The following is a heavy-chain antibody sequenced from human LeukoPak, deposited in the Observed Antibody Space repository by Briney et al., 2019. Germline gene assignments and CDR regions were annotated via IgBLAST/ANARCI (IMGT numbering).Heavy chain of an antibody. CDR2: ISSSSSTT. CDR1: GFTFSSYE. V-gene: IGHV3-48*03. CDR3: ARARGEWPVVFDY. Sequence: GGSLKLSCEASGFTFSSYEMNWVRQAPGKGLEWVSYISSSSSTTYYADSVKGRFTISRDNAKNSLYLQMNSLRAEDTAVYYCARARGEWPVVFDYWGQGTLVTVCS. J-gene: IGHJ4*02. D-gene: IGHD6-19*01.